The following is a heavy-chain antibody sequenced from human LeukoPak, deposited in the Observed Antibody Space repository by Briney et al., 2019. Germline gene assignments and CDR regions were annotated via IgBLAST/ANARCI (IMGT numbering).Heavy chain of an antibody. CDR2: INHSGST. CDR3: ARRRGGLLWFGELLSVPPKYYFDY. J-gene: IGHJ4*02. Sequence: GSLRLSCAASGFTFSSYWMSWVRQPPGKGLEWIGEINHSGSTNYNPSLKSRVTISVDTSKNQFSLKLSSVTAADTAVYYCARRRGGLLWFGELLSVPPKYYFDYWGQGTLVTVSS. D-gene: IGHD3-10*01. V-gene: IGHV4-34*01. CDR1: GFTFSSYW.